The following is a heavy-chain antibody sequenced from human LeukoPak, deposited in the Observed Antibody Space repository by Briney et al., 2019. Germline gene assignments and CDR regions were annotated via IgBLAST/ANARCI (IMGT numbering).Heavy chain of an antibody. Sequence: PGGSLRLSCAASGFTFSSYWMHWVRQAPGKGLVWVSRINSDGSSTSYADSVKGRFTISRDNAKNTLYLQMNSLRAEDTALYHCARVSGSSWPKPIDYWGQGTLVTVSS. CDR2: INSDGSST. D-gene: IGHD2-15*01. CDR1: GFTFSSYW. V-gene: IGHV3-74*01. J-gene: IGHJ4*02. CDR3: ARVSGSSWPKPIDY.